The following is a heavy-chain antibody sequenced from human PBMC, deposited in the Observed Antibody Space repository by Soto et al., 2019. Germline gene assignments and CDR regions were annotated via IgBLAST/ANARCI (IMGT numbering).Heavy chain of an antibody. J-gene: IGHJ4*02. D-gene: IGHD3-3*01. CDR1: GFTFSSYD. Sequence: GGSLRLSCAASGFTFSSYDMHWVRQATGKGLEWVSAIGTAGDTYYPGSVKGRFTISRENAKNSLYLQMNSLRAEDTAVYYCARLGTDFWSGYPTMYYFDYWGQGTLVTVSS. CDR3: ARLGTDFWSGYPTMYYFDY. V-gene: IGHV3-13*01. CDR2: IGTAGDT.